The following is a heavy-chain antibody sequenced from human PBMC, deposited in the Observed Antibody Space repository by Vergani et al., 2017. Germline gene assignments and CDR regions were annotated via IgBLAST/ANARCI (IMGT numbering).Heavy chain of an antibody. CDR1: GFTFSSYA. D-gene: IGHD6-19*01. CDR3: AKDSSGWYNYFDY. V-gene: IGHV3-23*01. J-gene: IGHJ4*02. Sequence: EVQLLESGGGLVQPGGSLRLSCAASGFTFSSYAMSWVRQAPGKGLEWVSAISGSGGSTYYADSVKGRFTISRDNSKNTLYLQMNSLRAEDMAVFYCAKDSSGWYNYFDYWGQGTLVTVSS. CDR2: ISGSGGST.